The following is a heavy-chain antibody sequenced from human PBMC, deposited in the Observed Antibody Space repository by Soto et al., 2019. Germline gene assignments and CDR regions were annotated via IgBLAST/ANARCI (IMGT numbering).Heavy chain of an antibody. V-gene: IGHV3-74*01. D-gene: IGHD3-10*01. CDR2: IHSNGNTT. CDR3: ARSVRSGTYPYYYFAMDV. Sequence: EVQLEESGGGLVQPGGSLRLSCAASGFTFSAYWMHWVRQAPGKGLVWVSRIHSNGNTTTYADSVKGRFTISRDNAKNTLYLQMNSLRAEDTAVYYCARSVRSGTYPYYYFAMDVWGQGTTVTVS. J-gene: IGHJ6*02. CDR1: GFTFSAYW.